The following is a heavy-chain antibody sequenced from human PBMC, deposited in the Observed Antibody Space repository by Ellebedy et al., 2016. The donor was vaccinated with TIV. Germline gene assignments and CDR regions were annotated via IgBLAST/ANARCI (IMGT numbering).Heavy chain of an antibody. V-gene: IGHV3-74*01. CDR3: ATGPYSYGWGY. Sequence: LSLTCGASGITFSSSWMHWVRQAPGKGLVWVSVIKTDGTYTTYADSVKGRFTISRDNAKNTMYLQMNSLRAEDTAVYYCATGPYSYGWGYWGQGTLVTVSS. CDR1: GITFSSSW. D-gene: IGHD5-18*01. CDR2: IKTDGTYT. J-gene: IGHJ4*02.